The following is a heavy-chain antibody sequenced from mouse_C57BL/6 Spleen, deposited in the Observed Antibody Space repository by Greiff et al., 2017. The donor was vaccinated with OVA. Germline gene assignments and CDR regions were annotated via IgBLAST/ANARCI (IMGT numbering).Heavy chain of an antibody. CDR1: GFTFSNYW. Sequence: EVQLQQSGGGLVQPGGSMKLSCVASGFTFSNYWMNWVRQSPEKGLEWVAQIRLKSDNYATHYAESVKGRFTISRDDSKSSVYLQMNNLRAEDTGIYYCTGGATGNFDYWGQGTTLTVSS. V-gene: IGHV6-3*01. J-gene: IGHJ2*01. CDR3: TGGATGNFDY. D-gene: IGHD4-1*01. CDR2: IRLKSDNYAT.